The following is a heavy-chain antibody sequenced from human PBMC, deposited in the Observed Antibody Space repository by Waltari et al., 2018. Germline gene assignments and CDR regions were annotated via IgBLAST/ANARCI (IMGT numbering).Heavy chain of an antibody. CDR1: ACTFTSYA. D-gene: IGHD2-15*01. CDR3: ARSRADYGGNPVFDY. CDR2: IIPIFGTE. Sequence: QMVPSGSEVMNPGSSVTVPSQASACTFTSYAISWVRQAPGQGREWMGGIIPIFGTENYAQKCQGRDTMTADESTSTAYMELSSRRSEDTAVYDCARSRADYGGNPVFDYWGQGTLVTVSS. V-gene: IGHV1-69*12. J-gene: IGHJ4*02.